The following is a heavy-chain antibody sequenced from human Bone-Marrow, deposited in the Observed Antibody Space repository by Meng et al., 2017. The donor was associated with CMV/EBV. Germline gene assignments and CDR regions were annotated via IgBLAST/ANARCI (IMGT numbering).Heavy chain of an antibody. J-gene: IGHJ6*02. CDR3: ARVYYDFWSGYPYYYYGMDV. Sequence: GGFLRLSCAASGFTFSSYAMHWVRQAPGKGLEWVAVISYDGSNKYYADSVKGRFTISRDNSKNTLYLQMNSLRAEDTAVYYCARVYYDFWSGYPYYYYGMDVWGQGTTVTVSS. CDR1: GFTFSSYA. V-gene: IGHV3-30*04. CDR2: ISYDGSNK. D-gene: IGHD3-3*01.